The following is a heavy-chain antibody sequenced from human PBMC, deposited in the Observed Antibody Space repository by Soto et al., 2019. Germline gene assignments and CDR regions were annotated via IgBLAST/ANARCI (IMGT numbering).Heavy chain of an antibody. D-gene: IGHD2-21*02. J-gene: IGHJ1*01. V-gene: IGHV4-61*01. CDR1: GGSVSSGSYY. Sequence: SETLSLTCTVSGGSVSSGSYYWSWIRQPPGKGLEWIGYIYYSGSTNYNPSLKSRVTISVDTSKNQFSLKLSSVTAADTAVYYCARVLDCGGDCYNFQHWGQGSLVTVSS. CDR2: IYYSGST. CDR3: ARVLDCGGDCYNFQH.